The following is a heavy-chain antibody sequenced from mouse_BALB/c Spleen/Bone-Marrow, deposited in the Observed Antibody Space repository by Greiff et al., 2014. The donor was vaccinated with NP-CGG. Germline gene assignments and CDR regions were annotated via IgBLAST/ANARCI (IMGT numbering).Heavy chain of an antibody. CDR2: IYPGNSDT. CDR3: TTLARNNFDY. Sequence: EVQLQQSGTVLARPGAAVKMSCKASGYTFSNYWMHWVKQRPGQGLEWIGTIYPGNSDTTYNQNFKGKAKLTAVTSTSTAYMELSSLTNEDSAVCYCTTLARNNFDYWGQGTTLTVSS. D-gene: IGHD3-1*01. J-gene: IGHJ2*01. CDR1: GYTFSNYW. V-gene: IGHV1-5*01.